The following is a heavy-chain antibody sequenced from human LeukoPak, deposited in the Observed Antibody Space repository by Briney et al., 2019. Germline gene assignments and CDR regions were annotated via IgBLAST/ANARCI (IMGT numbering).Heavy chain of an antibody. CDR1: GGSFSGYY. V-gene: IGHV4-34*01. J-gene: IGHJ6*03. CDR3: ARRRRFGVDYYYMDV. D-gene: IGHD3-3*01. CDR2: INHSGST. Sequence: KPSETLSLTCAVYGGSFSGYYWSWIRQPPGKGLEWIGEINHSGSTNYNPSLKSRVTISVDTSKNQFSLKLSSVTAADTAVYYCARRRRFGVDYYYMDVWGKGTTVTVSS.